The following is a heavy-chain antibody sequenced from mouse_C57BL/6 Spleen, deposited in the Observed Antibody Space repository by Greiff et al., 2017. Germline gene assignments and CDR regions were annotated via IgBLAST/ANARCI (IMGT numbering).Heavy chain of an antibody. CDR2: ISDGGSYT. CDR3: ARDPPYYSNSYFDY. Sequence: EVQVVESGGGLVKPGGSLKLSCAASGFTFSSYAMSWVRQTPEKRLEWVATISDGGSYTYYPDNVKGRFTISRDNAKNNLYLQMSHLKSEDTAMYYCARDPPYYSNSYFDYWGQGTTLTVSS. V-gene: IGHV5-4*01. J-gene: IGHJ2*01. CDR1: GFTFSSYA. D-gene: IGHD2-5*01.